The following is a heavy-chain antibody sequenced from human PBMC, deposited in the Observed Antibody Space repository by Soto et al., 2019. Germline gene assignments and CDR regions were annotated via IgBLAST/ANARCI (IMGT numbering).Heavy chain of an antibody. Sequence: EVQLLESGGGLVQPGGSLRLSCKTSGFTFSSYVMGWVRQAPGTGLEWVSVIGGSGYDKSLADSVKGRFTISRDNSKYTLYLEMNSLRVEDTGIYYCVKEIVAAAYAATSAFDLWGQGTLGTVST. D-gene: IGHD2-21*01. CDR2: IGGSGYDK. CDR1: GFTFSSYV. CDR3: VKEIVAAAYAATSAFDL. J-gene: IGHJ4*02. V-gene: IGHV3-23*01.